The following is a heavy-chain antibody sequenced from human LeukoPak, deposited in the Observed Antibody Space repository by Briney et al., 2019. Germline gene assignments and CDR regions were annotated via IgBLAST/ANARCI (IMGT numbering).Heavy chain of an antibody. Sequence: ASVKVSCKASGYTFTGYYMHWVRQAPGQGLEWMGRINPNSGGTNYAQKFQGRVTITADESTSTAYMELSSLRSEDTAVYYCARGVSRRSIWGQGTMVTVSS. CDR3: ARGVSRRSI. J-gene: IGHJ3*02. V-gene: IGHV1-2*06. CDR2: INPNSGGT. CDR1: GYTFTGYY.